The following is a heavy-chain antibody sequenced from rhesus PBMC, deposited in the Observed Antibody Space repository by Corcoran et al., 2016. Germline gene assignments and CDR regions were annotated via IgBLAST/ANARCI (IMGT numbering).Heavy chain of an antibody. D-gene: IGHD3-3*01. CDR1: GWSVSDSYY. CDR3: ARGLQYLDWLLYRGGLDS. Sequence: QVQLQESGPGMVKPSETLSLTCAVSGWSVSDSYYWKWIRQPTGKGSGGVGNLYGSRRGTSSTPSLKSRVTISKDTSKTQFSLKLSSVTAADTAVYYCARGLQYLDWLLYRGGLDSWGQGVVVTVSS. J-gene: IGHJ6*01. CDR2: LYGSRRGT. V-gene: IGHV4S7*01.